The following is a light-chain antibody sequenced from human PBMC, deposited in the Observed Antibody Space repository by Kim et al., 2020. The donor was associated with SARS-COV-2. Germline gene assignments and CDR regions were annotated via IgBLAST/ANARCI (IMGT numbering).Light chain of an antibody. CDR1: SSNIGSNA. CDR2: NIN. Sequence: LTQPPSASGTPGQRVTISCSGNSSNIGSNAVTWCQQLPGTAPKLLIYNINQRPSGVPDRFSGSKSDTSASLAISGLQSEDEADYYCAVWDDSLNGVVFGGGTQLTVL. CDR3: AVWDDSLNGVV. V-gene: IGLV1-44*01. J-gene: IGLJ2*01.